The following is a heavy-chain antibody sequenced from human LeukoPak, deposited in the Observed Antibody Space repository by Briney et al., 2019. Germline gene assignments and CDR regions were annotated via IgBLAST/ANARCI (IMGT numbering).Heavy chain of an antibody. V-gene: IGHV3-30*04. D-gene: IGHD5-18*01. CDR3: AREVYSYGPFDY. Sequence: PGGSLRLSCAASGFTFSSYAMHWVRQAPGKGLEWVAVISYDGSNKYYADSVKGRFTISRDNSKNTLYLQMYSLRAEDTAVYYCAREVYSYGPFDYWGQGTLVTVSS. J-gene: IGHJ4*02. CDR2: ISYDGSNK. CDR1: GFTFSSYA.